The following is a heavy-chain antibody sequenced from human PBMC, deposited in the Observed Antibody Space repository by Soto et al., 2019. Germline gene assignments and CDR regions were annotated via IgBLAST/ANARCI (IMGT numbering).Heavy chain of an antibody. CDR2: ISSSSSYI. Sequence: EVQLVESGGGLVKPGGSLRLSCAASGFTFSSYSMNWVRQARGKGLEWVSSISSSSSYIYYADSVKGRFTISRDNAKNSLYLQTNSLRAVDTAVYYCARCRGGTSCDTPFDYWGQGTLVTVSS. CDR1: GFTFSSYS. V-gene: IGHV3-21*01. CDR3: ARCRGGTSCDTPFDY. J-gene: IGHJ4*02. D-gene: IGHD2-2*02.